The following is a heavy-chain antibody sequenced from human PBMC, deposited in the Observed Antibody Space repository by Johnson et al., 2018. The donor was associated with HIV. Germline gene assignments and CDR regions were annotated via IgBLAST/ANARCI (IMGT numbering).Heavy chain of an antibody. Sequence: VQLVESGGGLVQPGGSLRVSCAASGFTFDEYGMSWVRQVPGKGLEWVSGINWNGGSTNYADSVKSRFTISRDNAKNSLYLQMSSLRVEDSALYYCARVTIFGATKVDALDIWGQGTMVTVSS. CDR2: INWNGGST. D-gene: IGHD3-3*01. CDR1: GFTFDEYG. V-gene: IGHV3-20*04. J-gene: IGHJ3*02. CDR3: ARVTIFGATKVDALDI.